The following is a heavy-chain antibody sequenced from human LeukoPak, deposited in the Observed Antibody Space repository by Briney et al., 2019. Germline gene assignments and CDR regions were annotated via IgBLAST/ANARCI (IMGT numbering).Heavy chain of an antibody. CDR3: ARDRRWLHPTYDY. Sequence: GASVKVSCKASGYTFTGYYMHWVRQAPGQGLEWMGWINPNSGGTNYAQKFQGRVTMTRDTSISTAYMELSRLRSDDTAVYYCARDRRWLHPTYDYWGQGTLVTVSS. D-gene: IGHD5-24*01. J-gene: IGHJ4*02. V-gene: IGHV1-2*02. CDR1: GYTFTGYY. CDR2: INPNSGGT.